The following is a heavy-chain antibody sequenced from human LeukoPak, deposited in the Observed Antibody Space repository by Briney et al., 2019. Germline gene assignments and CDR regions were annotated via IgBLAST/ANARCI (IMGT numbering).Heavy chain of an antibody. CDR3: ARCTASCYANAFDV. D-gene: IGHD2-2*01. CDR1: GFTFNNNA. V-gene: IGHV3-23*01. CDR2: INGDGDAT. J-gene: IGHJ4*02. Sequence: QPGGSLRLSCAASGFTFNNNAMSWVRQAPGKGLEWVSAINGDGDATEYADSVKGRFTISRDNSKNTLFLQMNSLRPEDTAVYYCARCTASCYANAFDVWGQGTLVTVSS.